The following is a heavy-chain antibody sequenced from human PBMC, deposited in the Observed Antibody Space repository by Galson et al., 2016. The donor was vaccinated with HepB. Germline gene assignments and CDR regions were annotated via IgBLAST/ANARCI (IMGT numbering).Heavy chain of an antibody. V-gene: IGHV3-23*01. CDR3: AKGRSAIAAAGLNY. CDR1: GFFFSHFV. CDR2: ISDNTAGT. J-gene: IGHJ4*02. Sequence: SLRLSCAASGFFFSHFVLTWVRQAPGKGLEWVSDISDNTAGTKYADSVKGRFTISRDNPNNTLFLQMNSLRVEDTAVYYCAKGRSAIAAAGLNYWGQGTLVTVSS. D-gene: IGHD6-13*01.